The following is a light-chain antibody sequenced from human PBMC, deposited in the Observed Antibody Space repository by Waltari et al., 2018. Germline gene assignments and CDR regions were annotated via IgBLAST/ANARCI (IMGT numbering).Light chain of an antibody. J-gene: IGKJ5*01. Sequence: DIQLTQSPSFLSASVGDRVTIPCRASQGTNNYLAWYQQKPGKAPNLLIYGTSTLQRGVPSRFSVSQSGTEFTLTISRLQPEDFATYYFQQCKSFLSTFGQGTRLDNK. CDR2: GTS. CDR1: QGTNNY. V-gene: IGKV1-9*01. CDR3: QQCKSFLST.